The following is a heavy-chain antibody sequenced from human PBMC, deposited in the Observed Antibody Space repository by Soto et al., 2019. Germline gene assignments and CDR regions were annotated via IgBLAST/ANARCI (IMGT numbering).Heavy chain of an antibody. CDR2: IDGSGDTT. Sequence: EVQLLESGGGLVQPGGSLRLSCAASGFIFSTYAMTWVRQAPGKGPEWVSSIDGSGDTTYYADSVQGRFTISRDNSKTTLYLQMNSLPREDTAVYYCALTTVTSYKRDYWGQGTLVAVSS. CDR3: ALTTVTSYKRDY. J-gene: IGHJ4*02. D-gene: IGHD4-17*01. V-gene: IGHV3-23*01. CDR1: GFIFSTYA.